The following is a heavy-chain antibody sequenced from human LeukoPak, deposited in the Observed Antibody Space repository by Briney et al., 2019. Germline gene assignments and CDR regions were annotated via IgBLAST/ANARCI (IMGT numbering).Heavy chain of an antibody. CDR1: GYTFTGYY. J-gene: IGHJ3*02. CDR3: ASPAMAYSALHLDAFDI. CDR2: INPNSGGT. Sequence: ASVKVSCKASGYTFTGYYMHWVRQAPGQGLEWMGRINPNSGGTNYAQKFQGRVTMTRDTSISTAYMELSRLRSDDTAVYYCASPAMAYSALHLDAFDIWGQGTMVTVSS. D-gene: IGHD5-18*01. V-gene: IGHV1-2*06.